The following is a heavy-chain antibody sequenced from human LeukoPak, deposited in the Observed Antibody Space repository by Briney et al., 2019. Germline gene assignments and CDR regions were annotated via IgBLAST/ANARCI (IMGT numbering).Heavy chain of an antibody. CDR1: GYTFTSYG. V-gene: IGHV1-18*01. D-gene: IGHD3-10*01. CDR2: ISAYNGNT. Sequence: ASVKVSCKASGYTFTSYGISWVRQAPGQGLEWMGWISAYNGNTNYAQKLQGRVTMTTDTSTSTAYMELRSLRSDDTAVYYCARARITMVRGVISHFDYWGQGTLVTVSS. CDR3: ARARITMVRGVISHFDY. J-gene: IGHJ4*02.